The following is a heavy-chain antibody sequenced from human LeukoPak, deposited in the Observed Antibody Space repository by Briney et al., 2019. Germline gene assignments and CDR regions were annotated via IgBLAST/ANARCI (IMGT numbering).Heavy chain of an antibody. CDR3: ARDRAGYEESRYYYYMDV. J-gene: IGHJ6*03. Sequence: SETLSLTCTVSGDSISSYYWSWIRQPPGKGLEWIGYIYYSGSTNYNPSLKSRVTISVDTSKNQFSLKLSSVTAADTAVYYCARDRAGYEESRYYYYMDVWGKGTTVTISS. V-gene: IGHV4-59*01. CDR2: IYYSGST. D-gene: IGHD5-12*01. CDR1: GDSISSYY.